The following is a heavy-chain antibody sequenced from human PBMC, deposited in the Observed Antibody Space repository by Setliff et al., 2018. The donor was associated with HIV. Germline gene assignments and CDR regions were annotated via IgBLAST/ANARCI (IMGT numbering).Heavy chain of an antibody. CDR1: GFTFSSYG. Sequence: GGSLRLSCAASGFTFSSYGIHWVRQAPGKGLEWVAFIWYEGSNKYYADSWKGRFTISRDNSKNTLYLQMNSLRAEDTAVYYCAKTPSSGWYSLYLDYWGQGTLVTVSS. V-gene: IGHV3-30*02. D-gene: IGHD6-19*01. CDR3: AKTPSSGWYSLYLDY. CDR2: IWYEGSNK. J-gene: IGHJ4*02.